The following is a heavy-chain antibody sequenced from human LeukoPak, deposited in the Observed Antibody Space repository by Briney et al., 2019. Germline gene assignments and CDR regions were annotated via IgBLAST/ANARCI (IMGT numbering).Heavy chain of an antibody. Sequence: GASVKVSCKASGYTFTGYYMHWVRQAPGQGLEWMGWINPNSGGTNYAQKFQGRVTMTRDTSISTAYMELSRLRSDDTAVYYCARDRGAYDSSGYYYANWFDPWGQGTLVTVSS. J-gene: IGHJ5*02. V-gene: IGHV1-2*02. CDR2: INPNSGGT. CDR1: GYTFTGYY. D-gene: IGHD3-22*01. CDR3: ARDRGAYDSSGYYYANWFDP.